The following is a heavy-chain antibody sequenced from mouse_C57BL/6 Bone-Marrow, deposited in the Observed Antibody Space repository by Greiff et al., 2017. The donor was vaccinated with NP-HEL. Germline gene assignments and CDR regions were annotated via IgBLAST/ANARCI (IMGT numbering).Heavy chain of an antibody. J-gene: IGHJ1*03. CDR2: SRNKANDYTT. CDR1: GFTFSDFY. D-gene: IGHD2-3*01. Sequence: EVKVVESGGGLVQSGRSLRLSCATSGFTFSDFYMEWVRQAPGKGLEWIAASRNKANDYTTEYSASVKGRFIVSRDTSQSILYLQMNALSAEDTAIYYCARDLDGYYGGYFDVWGTGTTVTVSS. V-gene: IGHV7-1*01. CDR3: ARDLDGYYGGYFDV.